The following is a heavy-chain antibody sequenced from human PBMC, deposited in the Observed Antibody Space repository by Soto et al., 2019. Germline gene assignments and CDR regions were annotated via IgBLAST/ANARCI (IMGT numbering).Heavy chain of an antibody. CDR2: IYYSGST. CDR1: GSPICRYN. V-gene: IGHV4-59*01. D-gene: IGHD3-10*01. CDR3: ASAPYYYGSGSYLHY. Sequence: PSETLPLTCTVCGSPICRYNWSWIRQPPGKGLEWIGYIYYSGSTNYNPSLKSRVTISVDTSKNQFSLKLSSVTAADTAVYYCASAPYYYGSGSYLHYWGQGTLVTVS. J-gene: IGHJ4*02.